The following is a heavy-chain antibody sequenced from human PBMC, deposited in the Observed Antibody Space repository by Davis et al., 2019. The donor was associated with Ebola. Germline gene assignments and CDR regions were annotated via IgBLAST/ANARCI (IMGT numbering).Heavy chain of an antibody. V-gene: IGHV5-10-1*01. Sequence: GGSLRLSCKASGYTFTSYWIGWVRQMPGKGLEWMGRIDPSDSYTNYSPSFQGHVTISADKSISTAYLQWSSLKASDTAMYYCARYSNFYYYYGMDVWGQGTTVTVSS. CDR3: ARYSNFYYYYGMDV. D-gene: IGHD4-11*01. CDR2: IDPSDSYT. J-gene: IGHJ6*02. CDR1: GYTFTSYW.